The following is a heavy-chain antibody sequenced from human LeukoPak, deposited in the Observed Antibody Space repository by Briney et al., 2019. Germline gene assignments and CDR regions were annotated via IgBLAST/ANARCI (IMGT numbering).Heavy chain of an antibody. D-gene: IGHD6-6*01. CDR2: IYTSGST. Sequence: SQTLSLTCTVSGGSISSGSYYWSWIRHPAGKGLEWIGRIYTSGSTNYNPSLKSRVTISVDTSKNQFSLKLSSVTAADTAVYYCARDTFSSGRYFDYWGQGTLVTVSS. J-gene: IGHJ4*02. CDR1: GGSISSGSYY. V-gene: IGHV4-61*02. CDR3: ARDTFSSGRYFDY.